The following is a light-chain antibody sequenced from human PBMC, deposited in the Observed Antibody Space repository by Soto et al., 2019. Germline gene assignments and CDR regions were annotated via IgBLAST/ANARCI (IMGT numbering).Light chain of an antibody. CDR3: LQLNSYRLP. V-gene: IGKV1-9*01. CDR1: QGISSY. CDR2: AVC. Sequence: DIQLTQSPSFLSASVGDRVTITCRASQGISSYFAWYQQKPAKAPKLLIYAVCILQSGVPSRFRGSASGTEFTLTIGSLQPDHFATCCCLQLNSYRLPCGGGTKVQIK. J-gene: IGKJ4*01.